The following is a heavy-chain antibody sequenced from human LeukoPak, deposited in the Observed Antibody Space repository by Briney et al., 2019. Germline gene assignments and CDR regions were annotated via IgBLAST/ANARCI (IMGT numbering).Heavy chain of an antibody. CDR2: IYYSGST. J-gene: IGHJ3*02. V-gene: IGHV4-59*01. D-gene: IGHD3-16*01. CDR3: ARVGGAPLGAFDI. CDR1: GVSISSYY. Sequence: SETLSLTWSVSGVSISSYYWSWIRQPPGKGLEWIGYIYYSGSTNYNPSLKSRVTISTDMTKNQFSLRLTSVTAADTAVYYCARVGGAPLGAFDIWGQGTMVTVSS.